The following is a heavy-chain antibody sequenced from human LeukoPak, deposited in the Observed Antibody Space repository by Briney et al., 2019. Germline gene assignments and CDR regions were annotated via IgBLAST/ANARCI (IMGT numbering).Heavy chain of an antibody. D-gene: IGHD6-13*01. Sequence: SRDNSKNTLYLQMNSLRAEDTAVYYCAKDLPGGAAAGFDYWGQGTLVTVSS. J-gene: IGHJ4*02. V-gene: IGHV3-30*02. CDR3: AKDLPGGAAAGFDY.